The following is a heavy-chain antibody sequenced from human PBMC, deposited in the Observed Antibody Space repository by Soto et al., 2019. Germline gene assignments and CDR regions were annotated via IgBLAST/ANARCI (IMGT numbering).Heavy chain of an antibody. CDR3: ASHSSSWYVVDY. V-gene: IGHV3-48*02. Sequence: EVQLVESGGGLVQPGGSLRLSCAASGFTFSRYSMNWVRQAPGKGLEWISYISSSSSTIYYADSVKGRFTTSRDNAKNSVYLQMNSLRDEDTAVYYCASHSSSWYVVDYWGQGTLVTVSS. D-gene: IGHD6-13*01. CDR2: ISSSSSTI. CDR1: GFTFSRYS. J-gene: IGHJ4*02.